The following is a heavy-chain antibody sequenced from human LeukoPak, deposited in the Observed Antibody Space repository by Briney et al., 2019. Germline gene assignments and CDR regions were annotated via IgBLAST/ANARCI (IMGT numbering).Heavy chain of an antibody. CDR2: INHSGST. V-gene: IGHV4-34*01. CDR3: ARSVSPLYFDY. J-gene: IGHJ4*02. CDR1: GGSFSGYY. Sequence: SETLSLTCAVYGGSFSGYYWSWIRQPPGKGLEWIGEINHSGSTNYNPSLKSRVTISVDTSKNQFSLKLSSVTAADTAVYYCARSVSPLYFDYWGQGTLVTVSS. D-gene: IGHD5/OR15-5a*01.